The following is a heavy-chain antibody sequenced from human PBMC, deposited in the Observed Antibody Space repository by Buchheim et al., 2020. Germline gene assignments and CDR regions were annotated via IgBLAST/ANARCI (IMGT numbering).Heavy chain of an antibody. V-gene: IGHV3-23*01. D-gene: IGHD3-3*01. Sequence: EVQLLESGGGLVQPGGSLRLSCAASGFTFSSYAMSWVRQAPGKGLEWVSAISGSGGSTYYADSVKGRFTISRDNSKNTLYLQMNSLRAEDTAVYYCAKFLDYDFWSAIDYGMDVWGQGTT. J-gene: IGHJ6*02. CDR3: AKFLDYDFWSAIDYGMDV. CDR1: GFTFSSYA. CDR2: ISGSGGST.